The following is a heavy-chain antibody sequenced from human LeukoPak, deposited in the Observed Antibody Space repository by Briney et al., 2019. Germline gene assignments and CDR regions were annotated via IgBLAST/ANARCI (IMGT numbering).Heavy chain of an antibody. V-gene: IGHV3-11*05. CDR1: VFPYRHPY. CDR2: LRSSSSYK. D-gene: IGHD3-10*01. J-gene: IGHJ4*02. CDR3: AREPKVYYGSGSSTSDY. Sequence: GVTLRLFCAASVFPYRHPYMRCARQPSGRGLEGVSYLRSSSSYKKYADFVKGRFTISGHNAEHSLYRQMKRLIGGDTAVYYCAREPKVYYGSGSSTSDYWGQGTLVTVSS.